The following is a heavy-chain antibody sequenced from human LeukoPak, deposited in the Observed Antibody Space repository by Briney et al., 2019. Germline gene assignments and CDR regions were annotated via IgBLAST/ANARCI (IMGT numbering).Heavy chain of an antibody. Sequence: PGGSLRLSCAASGFTFEHYGMSWDRQAPGKGLEWVSGITWDAAKIGYADSVKGRFTISRDNAKKSLYVQTHSLRAEDTALYYCATSDQIIMMDAFDIWGQGTMVIVSS. V-gene: IGHV3-20*04. CDR1: GFTFEHYG. CDR3: ATSDQIIMMDAFDI. D-gene: IGHD3-16*01. CDR2: ITWDAAKI. J-gene: IGHJ3*02.